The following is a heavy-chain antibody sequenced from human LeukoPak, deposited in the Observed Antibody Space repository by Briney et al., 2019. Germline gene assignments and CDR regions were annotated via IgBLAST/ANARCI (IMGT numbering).Heavy chain of an antibody. CDR2: MNPNSGNT. Sequence: ASVKVSCKASGYTFTSYDINWVRQATGQGLEWMGWMNPNSGNTGYAQKFQGRVTMTRNTSISTAYMELSSLRSEDTAVYYCARGPGQILTGYYYYYYGMDVWGQGTTVNVSS. V-gene: IGHV1-8*01. D-gene: IGHD3-9*01. J-gene: IGHJ6*02. CDR3: ARGPGQILTGYYYYYYGMDV. CDR1: GYTFTSYD.